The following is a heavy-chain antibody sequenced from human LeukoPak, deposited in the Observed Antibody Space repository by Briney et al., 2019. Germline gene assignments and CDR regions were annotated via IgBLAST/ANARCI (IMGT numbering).Heavy chain of an antibody. Sequence: SETLSLTCAVYGGSFSGYYWSWIRQPPGKGLEWIGEINHSGSTNYNLSLESRVTISVDTSKNQFSLKLSSVTAADTAVYYCARGEVNLAYCGGDCYSKEEFDYWGQGTLVTVSS. CDR3: ARGEVNLAYCGGDCYSKEEFDY. J-gene: IGHJ4*02. CDR1: GGSFSGYY. CDR2: INHSGST. V-gene: IGHV4-34*01. D-gene: IGHD2-21*02.